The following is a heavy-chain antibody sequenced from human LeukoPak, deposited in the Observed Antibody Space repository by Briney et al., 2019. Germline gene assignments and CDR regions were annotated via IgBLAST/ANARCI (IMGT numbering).Heavy chain of an antibody. CDR1: GYTFTGYY. D-gene: IGHD3-16*01. V-gene: IGHV1-2*02. Sequence: ASVKVSCKASGYTFTGYYMHSVRQTPGQGLEWMGWINPNSGGTNYAQKFQGRATMTRNTSISTAYMELSRLRSDDTAVYYCARGRTYAPWGQGTLVTVSS. CDR3: ARGRTYAP. J-gene: IGHJ5*02. CDR2: INPNSGGT.